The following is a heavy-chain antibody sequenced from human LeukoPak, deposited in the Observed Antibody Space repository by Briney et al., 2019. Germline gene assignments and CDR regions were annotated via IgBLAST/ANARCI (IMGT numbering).Heavy chain of an antibody. D-gene: IGHD2-15*01. CDR3: AKAPVTTCRGAFCYPFDY. CDR2: ISGSGGST. J-gene: IGHJ4*02. V-gene: IGHV3-23*01. Sequence: TGGSLRLSCAVSGFTFNSYAMSWVRQAPGKGLEWVSAISGSGGSTYYADSVKGRFTISRDSSKNTLFLQMNRLRPEDAAVYYCAKAPVTTCRGAFCYPFDYWGLGTLVTVSS. CDR1: GFTFNSYA.